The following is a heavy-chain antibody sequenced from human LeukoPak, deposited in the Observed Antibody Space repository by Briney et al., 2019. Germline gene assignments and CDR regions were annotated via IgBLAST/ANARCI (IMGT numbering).Heavy chain of an antibody. J-gene: IGHJ4*02. CDR3: TTLYYYDTTGYYWRGFDY. D-gene: IGHD3-22*01. CDR1: GGSISSYY. CDR2: IYHSGNT. Sequence: SKTLSLTCTVSGGSISSYYWSWIRQPPGKGLEWIGEIYHSGNTNYNPSLKSRVTITVDTSKNQYSLELNSVTAADTALYFCTTLYYYDTTGYYWRGFDYWGQGALVTVSS. V-gene: IGHV4-59*12.